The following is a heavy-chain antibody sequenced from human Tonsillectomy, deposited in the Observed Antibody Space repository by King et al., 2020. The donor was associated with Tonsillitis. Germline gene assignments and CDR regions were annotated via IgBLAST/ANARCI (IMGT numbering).Heavy chain of an antibody. J-gene: IGHJ6*02. V-gene: IGHV1-18*01. CDR2: ISAYNGKP. CDR3: ARDPVEYCSGGSCYSLHYYYYGMDV. CDR1: GYTFTSYG. D-gene: IGHD2-15*01. Sequence: VQLVESGAEVKKPGASVKVSCKASGYTFTSYGISWVRQAPGQGLEWMGWISAYNGKPTDPQRLQGRSTRTPATSTVTAYMGLRSLRSDDTAVYYCARDPVEYCSGGSCYSLHYYYYGMDVWGQGTTVTVSS.